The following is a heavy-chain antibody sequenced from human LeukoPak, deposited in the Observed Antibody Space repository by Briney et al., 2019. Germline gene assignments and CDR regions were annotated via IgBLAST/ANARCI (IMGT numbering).Heavy chain of an antibody. D-gene: IGHD3-16*01. CDR3: AREEGGYFDY. V-gene: IGHV3-21*04. CDR2: ISSSSSYI. Sequence: GGSLRLSCAASGFTFSSYSMNWVRQAPGKGLEWVSSISSSSSYIYYADSVKGRFTISRDNAKNSLYLQMNSLRAEDTALYYCAREEGGYFDYWGQGTLVTVSS. CDR1: GFTFSSYS. J-gene: IGHJ4*02.